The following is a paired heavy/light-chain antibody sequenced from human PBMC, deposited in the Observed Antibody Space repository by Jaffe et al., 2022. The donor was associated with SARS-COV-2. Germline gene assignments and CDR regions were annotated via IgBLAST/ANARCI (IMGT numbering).Heavy chain of an antibody. CDR3: ARDGVGCTSTSCQAYWYFDL. D-gene: IGHD2-2*01. V-gene: IGHV4-38-2*02. J-gene: IGHJ2*01. CDR1: GYSINSGYY. CDR2: IYHSGST. Sequence: QVQLQESGPGLVKPSETLSLTCTVSGYSINSGYYWGWIRQPPGKGLEWIGSIYHSGSTYYNPSLKSRVTISVDTSKNQFSLKLSSVTAADTAVYYCARDGVGCTSTSCQAYWYFDLWGRGTLVTVSS.
Light chain of an antibody. CDR1: SSNIGAGYD. CDR3: QSYDSSLSGSGV. CDR2: GNR. J-gene: IGLJ2*01. V-gene: IGLV1-40*01. Sequence: QSVLTQPPSVSGAPGQRVTISCTGSSSNIGAGYDVHWYQQFPGTAPKLLIYGNRNRPSGVPDRFSGSRSGSSASLAISGLQAEDEADYYCQSYDSSLSGSGVFGGGTKLTVL.